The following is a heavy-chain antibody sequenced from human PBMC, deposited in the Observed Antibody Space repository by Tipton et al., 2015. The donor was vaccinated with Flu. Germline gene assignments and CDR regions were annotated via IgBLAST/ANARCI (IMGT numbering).Heavy chain of an antibody. D-gene: IGHD4-11*01. V-gene: IGHV4-39*01. CDR2: IYSSGST. CDR3: ARRDFSNYVSDPKNWFDR. J-gene: IGHJ5*02. CDR1: GGSISSSSDY. Sequence: TLSLTCNVSGGSISSSSDYWGWIRQPPGKGLEWIGTIYSSGSTYFNPSLRSRVTISVDTSKNQFSLKLTSVTAADMAVYYCARRDFSNYVSDPKNWFDRWGQGILVTVSS.